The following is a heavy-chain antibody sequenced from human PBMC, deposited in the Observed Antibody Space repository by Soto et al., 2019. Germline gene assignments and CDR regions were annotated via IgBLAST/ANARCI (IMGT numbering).Heavy chain of an antibody. Sequence: EVQLVESGGDLVQPGRSLRLSCAASGFIFDDYVMHWVRQAPGKGLEWVSSISWNSGSIGYADSVKGRFTISRDNAKKARYLQMNRLRAEDTALYYCAKGGRCSLVTADDYWGQGTLVTVSS. CDR2: ISWNSGSI. V-gene: IGHV3-9*01. CDR1: GFIFDDYV. CDR3: AKGGRCSLVTADDY. D-gene: IGHD2-21*02. J-gene: IGHJ4*02.